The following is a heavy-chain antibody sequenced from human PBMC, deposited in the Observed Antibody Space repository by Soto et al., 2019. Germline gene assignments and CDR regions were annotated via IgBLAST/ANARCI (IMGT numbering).Heavy chain of an antibody. CDR2: INHSGST. Sequence: QVQLQQWGAGLLKPSETLSLTCAVYGGSFSGYYWSWIRQPPGKGLEWIGEINHSGSTNYNPSLKRRVTISVDTSKNQFSLKLSSVTAADTAVYYCARIAVPAASPFDYWGQGTLVTVSS. CDR1: GGSFSGYY. CDR3: ARIAVPAASPFDY. J-gene: IGHJ4*02. D-gene: IGHD2-2*01. V-gene: IGHV4-34*01.